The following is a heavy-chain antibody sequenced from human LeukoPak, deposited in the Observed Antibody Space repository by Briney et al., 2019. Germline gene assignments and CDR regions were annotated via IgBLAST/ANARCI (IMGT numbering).Heavy chain of an antibody. J-gene: IGHJ6*04. CDR3: AKDYRIQLWFSPSYYYYGMDV. V-gene: IGHV3-30*18. D-gene: IGHD5-18*01. Sequence: GGSLRLSCAASGFTFSRYGMHWVRQAPGKGLEWVAVISYDGSNKYYADFLKGRFTISRDNSKNTLYLQMNSLRAEDTAVYYCAKDYRIQLWFSPSYYYYGMDVWGKGTTVTVSS. CDR1: GFTFSRYG. CDR2: ISYDGSNK.